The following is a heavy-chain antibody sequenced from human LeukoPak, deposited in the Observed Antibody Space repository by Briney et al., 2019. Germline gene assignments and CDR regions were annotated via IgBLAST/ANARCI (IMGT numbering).Heavy chain of an antibody. V-gene: IGHV4-4*07. Sequence: PSEPLSLTCSVSGGSISPYYWSWIRQPAGKGLEWIGRVHRSGNTNYNPSLQSRVTISVDSSKNHFSLNLISVTAADTAVYYCTREHLGYCSSTSCTALTFDPWGQGTLVTVSS. CDR1: GGSISPYY. J-gene: IGHJ5*02. CDR2: VHRSGNT. CDR3: TREHLGYCSSTSCTALTFDP. D-gene: IGHD2-2*01.